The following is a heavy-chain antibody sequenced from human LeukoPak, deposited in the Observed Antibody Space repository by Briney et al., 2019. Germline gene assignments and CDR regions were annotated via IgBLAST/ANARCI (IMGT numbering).Heavy chain of an antibody. CDR2: INPSGGST. Sequence: ASVKVSCKASGYTFTSYYMHWVRQAPGQGLEWMGIINPSGGSTSYAQKFQGRVTITADESTSTAYMELSSLRSEDTAVYYCARDRYCTNGVCLGPPSFDYWGQGTLVTVSS. J-gene: IGHJ4*02. CDR1: GYTFTSYY. CDR3: ARDRYCTNGVCLGPPSFDY. V-gene: IGHV1-46*01. D-gene: IGHD2-8*01.